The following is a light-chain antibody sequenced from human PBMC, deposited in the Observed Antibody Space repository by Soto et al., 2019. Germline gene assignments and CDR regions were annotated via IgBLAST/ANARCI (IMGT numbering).Light chain of an antibody. J-gene: IGLJ2*01. V-gene: IGLV2-14*01. CDR3: SSYTSSSTVV. CDR2: DVS. Sequence: QSALTQPASVSGSPGQSITISCAGSSSDVGTYNQVSWYQQHAGKVPKLMIYDVSNRPSGISDRFSGSKSGNTASLTISGLQAEGEADYYCSSYTSSSTVVFGGGTKLTVL. CDR1: SSDVGTYNQ.